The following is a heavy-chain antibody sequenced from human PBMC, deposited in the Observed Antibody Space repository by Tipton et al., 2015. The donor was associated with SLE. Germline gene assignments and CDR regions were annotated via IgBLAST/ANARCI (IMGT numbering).Heavy chain of an antibody. D-gene: IGHD3-16*01. J-gene: IGHJ4*02. CDR2: INHSGST. Sequence: TLSLTCTVSGGSISSSSYYWGWIRQPPGKGLEWIGEINHSGSTNYNPSLKSRVTISVDTSKNQFSLNLSSVTAADTAEYYCARHGGWGLNYWGQGTLLTVSS. CDR3: ARHGGWGLNY. V-gene: IGHV4-39*01. CDR1: GGSISSSSYY.